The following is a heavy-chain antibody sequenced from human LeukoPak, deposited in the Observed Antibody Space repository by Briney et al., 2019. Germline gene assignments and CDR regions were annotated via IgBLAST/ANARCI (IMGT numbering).Heavy chain of an antibody. D-gene: IGHD3-16*02. CDR1: AYTFTSYD. CDR2: MNPNSGNT. Sequence: GASVKVSCKASAYTFTSYDINWVRQATGQGLEWMGWMNPNSGNTGYAQKFQGRVTMTRNTSISTAYMELSSLRSEDTAVYYCARGSGFSLLLRLRPHYYYMDVWGKGTTVTVSS. J-gene: IGHJ6*03. V-gene: IGHV1-8*01. CDR3: ARGSGFSLLLRLRPHYYYMDV.